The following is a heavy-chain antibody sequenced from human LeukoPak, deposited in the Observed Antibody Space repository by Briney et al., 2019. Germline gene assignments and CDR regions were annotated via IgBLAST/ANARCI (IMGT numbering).Heavy chain of an antibody. CDR1: GFTFSSYA. D-gene: IGHD3/OR15-3a*01. V-gene: IGHV3-23*01. Sequence: GGSLRLSCLASGFTFSSYAMDWVRQAPGQGLQWVSAVGTSADTYYADSVRGRFTISRDNSKNTLYLQMDSLRAEDTAIYYCTRKTPGWTPFDYWGQGILVTVSS. J-gene: IGHJ4*02. CDR2: VGTSADT. CDR3: TRKTPGWTPFDY.